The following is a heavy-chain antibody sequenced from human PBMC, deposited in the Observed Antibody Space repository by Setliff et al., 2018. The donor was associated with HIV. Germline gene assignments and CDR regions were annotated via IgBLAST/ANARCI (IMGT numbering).Heavy chain of an antibody. CDR3: ASEKVAWTVSDSFFEF. CDR2: VHYSGNT. V-gene: IGHV4-34*11. Sequence: SETLSLTCAVYGGSFSGYYWGWIRQPPGKGLEWIGYVHYSGNTRYNPSLKSRVTISVDTSKNKFSLKLSSVTATDTAVYYCASEKVAWTVSDSFFEFWGQGVPVTVSS. D-gene: IGHD2-15*01. J-gene: IGHJ4*02. CDR1: GGSFSGYY.